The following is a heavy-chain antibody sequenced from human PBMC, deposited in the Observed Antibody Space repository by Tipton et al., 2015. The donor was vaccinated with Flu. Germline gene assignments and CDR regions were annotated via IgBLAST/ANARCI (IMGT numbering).Heavy chain of an antibody. CDR1: GASISSYY. V-gene: IGHV4-4*07. D-gene: IGHD3-3*01. Sequence: TLSLTCTVSGASISSYYWSWIRQPAGKGLEWIGRVDTSGGTNYNPSLKSRVTMSVDTSKNQFFMKLSSVTAADTAIYYCARRSIFGPYNWFDPWGQGTLVTVSS. CDR3: ARRSIFGPYNWFDP. J-gene: IGHJ5*02. CDR2: VDTSGGT.